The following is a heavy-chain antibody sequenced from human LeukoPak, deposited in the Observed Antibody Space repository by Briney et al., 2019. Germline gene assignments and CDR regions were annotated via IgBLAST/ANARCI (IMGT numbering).Heavy chain of an antibody. J-gene: IGHJ6*03. Sequence: SETLSLTCTVSGGSISSSSYYWGWIRQPPGKGLEWIGNIYKSGSTYYNPSLKSRVTISVDTSKNQFSLKLSSVTAADTAVYYCARDNPGPYGALLGYYMDVWGKGTTVTISS. CDR3: ARDNPGPYGALLGYYMDV. CDR1: GGSISSSSYY. D-gene: IGHD4-17*01. V-gene: IGHV4-39*02. CDR2: IYKSGST.